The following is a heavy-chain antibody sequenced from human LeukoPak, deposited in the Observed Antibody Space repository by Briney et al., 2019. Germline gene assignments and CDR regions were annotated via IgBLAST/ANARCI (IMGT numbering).Heavy chain of an antibody. V-gene: IGHV1-18*01. CDR1: GYTFTRYG. Sequence: ASVKVSCKASGYTFTRYGITWVRQAPGQGLEWMGWISTYNGKTNYAQKVQDRVTMTTDTSTSTVYMELRSLRSDDTALYFCARDFNNFSYGNWFDPWGQGTLVTVSS. CDR2: ISTYNGKT. D-gene: IGHD1-1*01. CDR3: ARDFNNFSYGNWFDP. J-gene: IGHJ5*02.